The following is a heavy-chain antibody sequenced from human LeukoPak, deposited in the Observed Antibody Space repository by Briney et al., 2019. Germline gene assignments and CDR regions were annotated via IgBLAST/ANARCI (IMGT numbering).Heavy chain of an antibody. V-gene: IGHV1-2*02. Sequence: ASVKVSCKASGYTFTGYYMHWVRQAPGQGLEWMGWINPNSGGTNYAQKFQGRVTTTRDTSISTAYMELSRLRSDDTAVYYCARHKWGPYAFDIWGQGTMVTVSS. CDR3: ARHKWGPYAFDI. J-gene: IGHJ3*02. CDR2: INPNSGGT. D-gene: IGHD2-8*01. CDR1: GYTFTGYY.